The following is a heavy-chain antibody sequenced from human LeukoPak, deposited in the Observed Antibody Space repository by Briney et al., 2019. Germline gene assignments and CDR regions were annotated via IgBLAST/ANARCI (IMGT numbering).Heavy chain of an antibody. D-gene: IGHD1-1*01. CDR3: ARVKRNNWNQVMDV. J-gene: IGHJ6*04. Sequence: PGGSLSLSCAASGFTFSSYEMNWVRQAPGKGLEWVSYISSSGSTIYYADSVKGRFTISRDNAKNSLYLQMNSLRAEDTAVYYCARVKRNNWNQVMDVWGKGTTVTVSS. CDR1: GFTFSSYE. V-gene: IGHV3-48*03. CDR2: ISSSGSTI.